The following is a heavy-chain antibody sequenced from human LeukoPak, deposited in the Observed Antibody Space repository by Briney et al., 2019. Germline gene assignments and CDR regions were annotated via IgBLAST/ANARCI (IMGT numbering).Heavy chain of an antibody. D-gene: IGHD4-23*01. CDR3: ASPTTVGHDAFDI. CDR1: GFTFSSYW. J-gene: IGHJ3*02. Sequence: GGSLRLSCAASGFTFSSYWMSWVRQAPGKGLEWVANIKQDGSEKYYVDSVKGRFTISRDNAKNSLYLQMNSLRAEDTAVYYCASPTTVGHDAFDIWGQGTMVTVSS. CDR2: IKQDGSEK. V-gene: IGHV3-7*01.